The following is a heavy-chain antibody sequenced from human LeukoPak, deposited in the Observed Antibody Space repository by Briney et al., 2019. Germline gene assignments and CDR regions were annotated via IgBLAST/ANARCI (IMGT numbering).Heavy chain of an antibody. Sequence: ASVKVSCKVSGYTLTELSMHWVRQAPGKGLEWMGGFDREEDETIYPQKFQGRVTMTEDTSTDTAYMELSSLKSEDTAVYYCATIYDHRWGFAFDIWGQGTMVTVSS. CDR3: ATIYDHRWGFAFDI. CDR1: GYTLTELS. J-gene: IGHJ3*02. CDR2: FDREEDET. V-gene: IGHV1-24*01. D-gene: IGHD2/OR15-2a*01.